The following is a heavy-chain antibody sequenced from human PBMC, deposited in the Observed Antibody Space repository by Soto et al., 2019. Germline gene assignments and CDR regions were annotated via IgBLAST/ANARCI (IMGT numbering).Heavy chain of an antibody. D-gene: IGHD3-22*01. CDR3: ASSRAYASSDSSRFHYGMAV. CDR1: GFTTDAYA. J-gene: IGHJ6*02. CDR2: LSWNGVTI. V-gene: IGHV3-9*02. Sequence: DVQLVESGGDLVEPGRSLRLSCAASGFTTDAYAMHWVRQVLGRGLQWVSGLSWNGVTIGYAASVKGRFTVSRDNAKKSLYLQMSGLRPDDTALYYCASSRAYASSDSSRFHYGMAVWGLGTTVTVS.